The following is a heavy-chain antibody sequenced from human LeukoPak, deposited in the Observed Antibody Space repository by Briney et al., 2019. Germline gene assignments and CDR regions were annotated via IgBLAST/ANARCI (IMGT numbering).Heavy chain of an antibody. J-gene: IGHJ4*02. CDR2: IYYSGST. CDR3: ASHPPGT. D-gene: IGHD1-1*01. Sequence: SETLSLTCTVSGGSISSYYWSWIRQPPGRGLEWIGYIYYSGSTNYNPSLKSRVTISVDTPKNQFSLKLSSVAAADTAVYYCASHPPGTWGQGTLVTVSS. CDR1: GGSISSYY. V-gene: IGHV4-59*01.